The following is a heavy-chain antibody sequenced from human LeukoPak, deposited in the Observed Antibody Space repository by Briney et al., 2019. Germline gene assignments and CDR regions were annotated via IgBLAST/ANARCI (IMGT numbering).Heavy chain of an antibody. Sequence: SGTLSLTCAVSGGSISSSNWWSWVHQPPGKGLEWIGEIYHSGSTNYNPSHKSRVTISVDKSKNQFSLKLSSVTAADTAVYYCARDLGSSGWYDAFDIWGQGTMVTVSS. CDR2: IYHSGST. CDR1: GGSISSSNW. CDR3: ARDLGSSGWYDAFDI. D-gene: IGHD6-19*01. V-gene: IGHV4-4*02. J-gene: IGHJ3*02.